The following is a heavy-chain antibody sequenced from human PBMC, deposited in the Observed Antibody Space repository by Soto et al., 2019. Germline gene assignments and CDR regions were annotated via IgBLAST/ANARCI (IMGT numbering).Heavy chain of an antibody. CDR1: GFTFSSYA. J-gene: IGHJ4*02. D-gene: IGHD4-17*01. CDR2: ISHDGSNK. V-gene: IGHV3-30-3*01. Sequence: QVQLVESGGGVVQPGRSLSLSCAASGFTFSSYAMHWVRQAPGRGLEWVAVISHDGSNKYYEDSVKGRFTISRDNSQNTLYLQMNSLRAEDTAVYYCDRGTVSCDYWGQGTLVTVSS. CDR3: DRGTVSCDY.